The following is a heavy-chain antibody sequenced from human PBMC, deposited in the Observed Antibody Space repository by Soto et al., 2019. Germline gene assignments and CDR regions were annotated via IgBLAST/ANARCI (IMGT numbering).Heavy chain of an antibody. D-gene: IGHD2-2*01. J-gene: IGHJ6*02. CDR3: AKIVVPAAKRPAYYGMDV. V-gene: IGHV3-30*18. CDR2: ISYDGSNK. CDR1: GFTFSSYG. Sequence: GFMTLSCAAAGFTFSSYGMHRVRQAPGKGLEWVAVISYDGSNKYYADSVKGRLTISRDNSKNSLYLQMNSLRAEDTAVYYCAKIVVPAAKRPAYYGMDVWGQGTTVTVSS.